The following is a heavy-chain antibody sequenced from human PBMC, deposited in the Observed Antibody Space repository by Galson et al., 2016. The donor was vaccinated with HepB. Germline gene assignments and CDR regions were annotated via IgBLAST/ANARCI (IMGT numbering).Heavy chain of an antibody. CDR3: GRAAGSGSQYYYGVDV. J-gene: IGHJ6*02. CDR1: GFTFSDYY. D-gene: IGHD3-10*01. V-gene: IGHV3-11*04. CDR2: ISSGSSVI. Sequence: SLRLSCAGSGFTFSDYYMTWIRQAPGKGPEWLSYISSGSSVIYYADSVKGRFTIPRDNAMNSLYLQMNSLRGEDTAVYYCGRAAGSGSQYYYGVDVWGQGTTVTVSS.